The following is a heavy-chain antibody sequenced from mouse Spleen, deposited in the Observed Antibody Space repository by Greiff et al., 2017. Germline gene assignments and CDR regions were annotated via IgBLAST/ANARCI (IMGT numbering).Heavy chain of an antibody. CDR3: TTGFAY. CDR2: IDPENGDT. CDR1: GYTFTEYI. J-gene: IGHJ3*01. V-gene: IGHV14-4*01. Sequence: EVKLQESGAELVKPGASVKLSCKASGYTFTEYIIHWVKQRPEQGLEWIGWIDPENGDTEYASKFQGKATITADTSSNTAYLQLSSLTSEDTAVYYCTTGFAYWGQGTLVTVSA.